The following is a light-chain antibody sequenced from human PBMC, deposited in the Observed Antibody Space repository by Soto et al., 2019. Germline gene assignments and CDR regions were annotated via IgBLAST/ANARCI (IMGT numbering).Light chain of an antibody. CDR2: GAS. V-gene: IGKV3-20*01. CDR1: QSVTSNY. Sequence: EIVLTQSPATLSVSPGERVTLSCGASQSVTSNYLAWYQQKPGQAPRLLIYGASSRATGIPDRFSGSGSGTDFTLTISRLEPEDFAVYYCQQYGDSRWTFGQGTKVDI. CDR3: QQYGDSRWT. J-gene: IGKJ1*01.